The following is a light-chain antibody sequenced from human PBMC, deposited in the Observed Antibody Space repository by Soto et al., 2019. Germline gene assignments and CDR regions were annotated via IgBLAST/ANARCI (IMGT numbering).Light chain of an antibody. Sequence: QSVLTQPASLSGSPGQSITISCTGTSSDVGAYNYVSWYQQHPGKVPKLMIYDVSDRPSGVSNRFSGSKSGNTASLTISGLQAEDEADYYCSSFTRSNSYVFGTGTKLTVL. J-gene: IGLJ1*01. CDR3: SSFTRSNSYV. CDR1: SSDVGAYNY. CDR2: DVS. V-gene: IGLV2-14*03.